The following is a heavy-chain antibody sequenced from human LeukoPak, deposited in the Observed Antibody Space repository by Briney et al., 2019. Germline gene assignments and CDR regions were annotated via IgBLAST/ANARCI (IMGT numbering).Heavy chain of an antibody. CDR1: GFTFTNYA. V-gene: IGHV3-23*01. Sequence: GGSLRLSCAASGFTFTNYAMSWVRQAPGKGLEWVSVISGSGSSTYYADSVKGRFTISRDDSKNTLCLQMNSLRAEDTAVYFCAKDSASYGRFDYWGQGTLVTVSS. D-gene: IGHD5-18*01. J-gene: IGHJ4*02. CDR2: ISGSGSST. CDR3: AKDSASYGRFDY.